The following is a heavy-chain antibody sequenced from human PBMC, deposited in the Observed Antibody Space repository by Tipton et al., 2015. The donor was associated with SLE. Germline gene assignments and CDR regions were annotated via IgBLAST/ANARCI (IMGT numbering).Heavy chain of an antibody. J-gene: IGHJ4*02. V-gene: IGHV3-23*01. Sequence: GSLRLSCAASGFTFSNYAMIWVRQAPGKGLEWVSGISGSGGSTSYGDSVKGRFTISRDNAKNSLYLQMNSLRAEDTAVYYCARATAAAEGPYWGQGTLVTVSS. CDR3: ARATAAAEGPY. D-gene: IGHD6-13*01. CDR1: GFTFSNYA. CDR2: ISGSGGST.